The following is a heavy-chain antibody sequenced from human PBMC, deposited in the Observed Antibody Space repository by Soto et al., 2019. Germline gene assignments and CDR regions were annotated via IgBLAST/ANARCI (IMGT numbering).Heavy chain of an antibody. CDR1: GFNVDIFE. J-gene: IGHJ6*02. CDR3: ARDFGPTSGYHFYSMDV. D-gene: IGHD3-22*01. CDR2: MSSGGSAI. Sequence: GGSLRLSCAASGFNVDIFEMSWVRHPQGKGLQWLSSMSSGGSAIHYADSVKGRFTISRDSANNTLYLQINTLRAEDTAVYYCARDFGPTSGYHFYSMDVWGQGTTVTVSS. V-gene: IGHV3-48*03.